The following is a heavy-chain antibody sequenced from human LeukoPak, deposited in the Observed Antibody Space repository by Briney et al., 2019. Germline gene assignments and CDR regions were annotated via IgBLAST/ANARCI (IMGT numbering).Heavy chain of an antibody. V-gene: IGHV4-59*08. CDR1: GGSISTYY. CDR3: ARSSGYYYVDFDS. Sequence: SETLPLTCTVSGGSISTYYWSWIRQPPGKGLEWIGYIYYTGSTNYNPSLKSRVTISVDTSKNQFSLKLDSVTAADTAVYYCARSSGYYYVDFDSWGQGTLVTVSS. CDR2: IYYTGST. J-gene: IGHJ4*02. D-gene: IGHD3-22*01.